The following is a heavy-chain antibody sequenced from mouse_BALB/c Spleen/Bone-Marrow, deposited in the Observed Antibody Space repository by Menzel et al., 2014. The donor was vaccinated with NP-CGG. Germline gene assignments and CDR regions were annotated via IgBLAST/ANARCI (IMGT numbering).Heavy chain of an antibody. J-gene: IGHJ1*01. CDR3: ARRYGHYWYFDV. CDR1: GYTFTDYW. Sequence: QVQLQQFGAELVMPGASVKMSCKASGYTFTDYWMHWVKQRPGQGLEWIGAIDTSDSYTTYNQNFKDKATLTVDESSSTAYMQFSSLTSEDSAVYYCARRYGHYWYFDVWGAGTTVTVSS. D-gene: IGHD2-10*02. V-gene: IGHV1-69*01. CDR2: IDTSDSYT.